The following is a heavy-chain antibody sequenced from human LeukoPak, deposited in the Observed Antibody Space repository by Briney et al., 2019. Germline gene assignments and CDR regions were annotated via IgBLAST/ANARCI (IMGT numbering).Heavy chain of an antibody. CDR1: GFTFSSYG. V-gene: IGHV3-30*02. CDR3: AKDFSVYYYDSRVLDY. CDR2: IRYDGSNK. Sequence: GGSLRLSCAASGFTFSSYGMHWVRQAPGKGLEWVTFIRYDGSNKYYADSVKGRFTISRDNSKKTLYLQMNSLRPEDTAVYYCAKDFSVYYYDSRVLDYWGQGTLVTVSS. J-gene: IGHJ4*02. D-gene: IGHD3-22*01.